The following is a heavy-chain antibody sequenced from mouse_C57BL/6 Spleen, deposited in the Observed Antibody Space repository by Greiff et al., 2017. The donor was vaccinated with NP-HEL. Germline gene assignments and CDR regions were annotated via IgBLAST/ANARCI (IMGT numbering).Heavy chain of an antibody. D-gene: IGHD4-1*01. V-gene: IGHV2-9-1*01. Sequence: VQLKESGPGLVAPSQSLSITCTVSGFSLTSYAISWVRQPPGKGLEWLGVIWTGGGTNYNSALKSRLSISKDNSKSQVFLKMNSLQTDDTARYYCARNYGNWDAGYFDYWGQGTTLTVSS. CDR3: ARNYGNWDAGYFDY. CDR1: GFSLTSYA. J-gene: IGHJ2*01. CDR2: IWTGGGT.